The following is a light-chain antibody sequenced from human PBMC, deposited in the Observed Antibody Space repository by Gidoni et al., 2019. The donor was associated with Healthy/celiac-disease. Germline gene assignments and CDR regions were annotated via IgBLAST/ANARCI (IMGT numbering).Light chain of an antibody. CDR2: DAS. V-gene: IGKV3-11*01. Sequence: IVFTQSPATLSLSPGERATLSCRASQSVSIYLAWYQQKPGQAPRLLIYDASNRATGIPARFSGSGSGTDFTLTISSLEPEDFAVYYCQQRSNWPLTFGGGTKVEIK. J-gene: IGKJ4*01. CDR3: QQRSNWPLT. CDR1: QSVSIY.